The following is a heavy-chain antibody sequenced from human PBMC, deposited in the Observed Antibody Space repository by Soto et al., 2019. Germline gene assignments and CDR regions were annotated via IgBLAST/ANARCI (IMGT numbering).Heavy chain of an antibody. Sequence: PSETLSLTCAVYGGSFSGYYWSWIRQPPGKGLEWIGEINHSGSTNYNPSLKSRVTISVDTSKNQFSLKLSSVTAADTAVYYCARDGPSYYDFWSGYYYYMDVWGKGTTVTVS. CDR3: ARDGPSYYDFWSGYYYYMDV. CDR2: INHSGST. J-gene: IGHJ6*03. CDR1: GGSFSGYY. V-gene: IGHV4-34*01. D-gene: IGHD3-3*01.